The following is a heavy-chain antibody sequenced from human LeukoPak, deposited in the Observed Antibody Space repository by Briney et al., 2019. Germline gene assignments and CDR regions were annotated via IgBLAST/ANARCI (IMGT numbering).Heavy chain of an antibody. CDR3: AKDYESIWDY. V-gene: IGHV3-23*01. D-gene: IGHD3-22*01. J-gene: IGHJ4*02. CDR2: ISGSGGST. CDR1: GFTFSSYA. Sequence: GGSLRLSCAASGFTFSSYAMSWVRQAPGKGLEWVSAISGSGGSTYYAESVKGRFTISRENSKNTLYLQMHSLRGEDTAVYYCAKDYESIWDYWGQGTLVTVSS.